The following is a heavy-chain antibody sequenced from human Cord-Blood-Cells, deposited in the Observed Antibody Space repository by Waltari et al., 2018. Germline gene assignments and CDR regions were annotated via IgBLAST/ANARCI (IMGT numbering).Heavy chain of an antibody. V-gene: IGHV3-30*04. CDR1: RFTFSIYA. CDR3: ARDRSYDYFDY. Sequence: QVPLAASGGGVVQPGRSLRLSCAASRFTFSIYAMPGVRQAPGKGLEWVAVISYDGSNKYYADSVKGRFTISRDNSKNTLYLQMNSLRAEDTAVYYCARDRSYDYFDYWGQGTLVTVSS. D-gene: IGHD1-26*01. CDR2: ISYDGSNK. J-gene: IGHJ4*02.